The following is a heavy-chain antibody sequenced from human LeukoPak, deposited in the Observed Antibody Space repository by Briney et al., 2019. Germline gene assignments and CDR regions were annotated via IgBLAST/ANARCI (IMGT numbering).Heavy chain of an antibody. J-gene: IGHJ4*02. CDR2: IYHSGST. CDR3: ARGVITFGGVIVPHFDY. CDR1: GGSISSYY. V-gene: IGHV4-38-2*02. D-gene: IGHD3-16*02. Sequence: SETLSLTCTVSGGSISSYYWGWIRQPPGKGLEWIGNIYHSGSTYYNPSLKSRVTISVDTSKNQFSLKLSSVTAADTAVYYCARGVITFGGVIVPHFDYWGQGTLVTVSS.